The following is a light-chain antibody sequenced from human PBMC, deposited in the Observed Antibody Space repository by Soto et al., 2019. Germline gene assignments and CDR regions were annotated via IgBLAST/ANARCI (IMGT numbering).Light chain of an antibody. CDR1: QSVSSSY. Sequence: EIVLTQSPGTLSLSPVERATLSCRASQSVSSSYLAWYQQKPGQAPRLLIYGASSRATGIPDRFSGSGSGTDFTLTISRLEPEDFAVYYCQQYGSSPTYTFGQGTKREIK. CDR2: GAS. V-gene: IGKV3-20*01. J-gene: IGKJ2*01. CDR3: QQYGSSPTYT.